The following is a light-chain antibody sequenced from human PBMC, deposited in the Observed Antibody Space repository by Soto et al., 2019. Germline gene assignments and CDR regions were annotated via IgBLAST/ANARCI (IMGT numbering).Light chain of an antibody. CDR3: QQYNNWPPYT. CDR1: RNVGSN. V-gene: IGKV3-15*01. Sequence: EIVMTQSPATLSVSPGERATLSCRASRNVGSNLAWYQHKPGQAPRLLIYYASTRATGVPARFSGSGSGTELALTIRSLQSEDFAVDYCQQYNNWPPYTFGQGTKLVIE. J-gene: IGKJ2*01. CDR2: YAS.